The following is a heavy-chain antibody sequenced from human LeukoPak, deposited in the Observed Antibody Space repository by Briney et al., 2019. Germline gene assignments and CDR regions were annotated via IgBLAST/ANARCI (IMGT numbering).Heavy chain of an antibody. CDR2: ISAYNGNT. Sequence: AAVQVSCKASGYTFTSYDISWVRQAPAQGLEWMGWISAYNGNTNYAQKLQGRVTMTTDTSTSTAYMELRSLRSDDTAVYYSARDAYLYCTSTSCYYNYWGQGTLVTVSS. CDR3: ARDAYLYCTSTSCYYNY. D-gene: IGHD2-2*01. CDR1: GYTFTSYD. J-gene: IGHJ4*02. V-gene: IGHV1-18*01.